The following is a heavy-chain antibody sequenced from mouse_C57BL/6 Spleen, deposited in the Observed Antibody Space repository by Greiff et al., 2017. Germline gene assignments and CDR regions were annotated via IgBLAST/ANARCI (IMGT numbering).Heavy chain of an antibody. Sequence: EVQVVESGGGLVQPGGSMKLSCAASGFTFSDAWMDWVRQSPEKGLEWVAEIRNKANNHATYYAESVKGRFTISRDDSKSSVYLQMNSLRAEDTGIYYCTRKDYYGSSYVHWGQGTTLTVSS. D-gene: IGHD1-1*01. V-gene: IGHV6-6*01. CDR1: GFTFSDAW. J-gene: IGHJ2*01. CDR3: TRKDYYGSSYVH. CDR2: IRNKANNHAT.